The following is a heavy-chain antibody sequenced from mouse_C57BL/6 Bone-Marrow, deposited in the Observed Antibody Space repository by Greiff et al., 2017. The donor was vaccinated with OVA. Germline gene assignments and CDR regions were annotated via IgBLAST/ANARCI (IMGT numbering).Heavy chain of an antibody. Sequence: EVQRVESGTVLARPGASVKMSCKTSGYTFTSYWMHWVKQRPGQGLEWIGAIYPGNSDTSYNQKFKGQAKLTAVKSASTAYMEISSLTNEDSAVYYCTRGGLRPPWFAYWGQGTLVTVSA. V-gene: IGHV1-5*01. J-gene: IGHJ3*01. CDR2: IYPGNSDT. D-gene: IGHD2-4*01. CDR1: GYTFTSYW. CDR3: TRGGLRPPWFAY.